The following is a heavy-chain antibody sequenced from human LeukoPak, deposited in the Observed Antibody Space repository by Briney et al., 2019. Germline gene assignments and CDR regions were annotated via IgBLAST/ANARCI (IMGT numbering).Heavy chain of an antibody. Sequence: GRSLRLSCAASAFTLSNYFMHWVRQAPGKGLEWVAVIWYDGSNKYYADSVKGRFTISRDNSKNTLYLQMNSLRAEDTAVYYCARLDSSGYLDDYWGQGTLVTVSS. V-gene: IGHV3-33*08. CDR2: IWYDGSNK. D-gene: IGHD3-22*01. CDR1: AFTLSNYF. CDR3: ARLDSSGYLDDY. J-gene: IGHJ4*02.